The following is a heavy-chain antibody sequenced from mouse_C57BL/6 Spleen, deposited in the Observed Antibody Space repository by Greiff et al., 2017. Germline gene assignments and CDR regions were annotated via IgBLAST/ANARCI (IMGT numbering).Heavy chain of an antibody. CDR2: ISYSGST. CDR3: ARGDSGFDY. V-gene: IGHV3-8*01. J-gene: IGHJ2*01. Sequence: EVQRVESGPGLAKPSQTLSLTCSVTCYSITSAYWNWIRKFPGTKLEYMGYISYSGSTYYNPSLKSRISITRDTSKNQYYLQLNSVTTEDTATYYCARGDSGFDYGGQGTTLTVAS. CDR1: CYSITSAY.